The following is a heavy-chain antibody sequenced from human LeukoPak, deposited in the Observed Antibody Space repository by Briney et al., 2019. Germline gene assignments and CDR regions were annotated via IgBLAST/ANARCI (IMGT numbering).Heavy chain of an antibody. CDR2: ISSSSSYI. Sequence: GGSLRLSCAASGFTFSSYCMNWVRQAPGKGLEWVSSISSSSSYIYYADSVKGRFTISRDNAKNSLYLQMNSLRAEDTAGDYGAIESELTQPGTYYFNSGPQGTRLTVSS. J-gene: IGHJ4*02. D-gene: IGHD1-7*01. V-gene: IGHV3-21*01. CDR1: GFTFSSYC. CDR3: AIESELTQPGTYYFNS.